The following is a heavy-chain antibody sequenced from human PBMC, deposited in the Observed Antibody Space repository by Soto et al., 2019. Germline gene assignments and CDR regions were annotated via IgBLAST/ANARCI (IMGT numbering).Heavy chain of an antibody. J-gene: IGHJ4*02. V-gene: IGHV1-2*04. CDR1: GYTFTGYY. Sequence: ASVKVSCKASGYTFTGYYMHWVRQAPGQGLEWMGWINPNSGGTNYAQKFQGWVTMTRDTSISTAYMELSRLRSDDTAVYYCTLSWAAREDFYDYRGQGTLVTVS. CDR2: INPNSGGT. CDR3: TLSWAAREDFYDY. D-gene: IGHD7-27*01.